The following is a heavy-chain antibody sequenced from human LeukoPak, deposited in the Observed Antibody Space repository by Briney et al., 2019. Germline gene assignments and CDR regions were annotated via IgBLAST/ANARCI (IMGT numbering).Heavy chain of an antibody. CDR2: IYHSGST. D-gene: IGHD4-17*01. J-gene: IGHJ5*02. Sequence: SETLSLTCTVSGYSISSGYYWGWIRQPPGKGLEWIGSIYHSGSTYYNPSLKSRVTISVDTSKNQFSLKLSSVTAADTAVYYCAREPRDYGVWFDPWGQGTLVTVSS. CDR3: AREPRDYGVWFDP. V-gene: IGHV4-38-2*02. CDR1: GYSISSGYY.